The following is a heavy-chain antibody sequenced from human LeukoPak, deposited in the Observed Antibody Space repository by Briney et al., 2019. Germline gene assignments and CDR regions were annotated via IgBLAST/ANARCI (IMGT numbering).Heavy chain of an antibody. J-gene: IGHJ6*02. Sequence: GGSLRLSCAASGFTFSSYEMNWVRQAPGKGLEWVSYISSSGSTIYYADSVKGRFTISRDNGKSSLYLQMHSLRAEETGVYYCERDDSRYGMDVWGQGTTVTVSS. CDR1: GFTFSSYE. CDR2: ISSSGSTI. D-gene: IGHD3-22*01. CDR3: ERDDSRYGMDV. V-gene: IGHV3-48*03.